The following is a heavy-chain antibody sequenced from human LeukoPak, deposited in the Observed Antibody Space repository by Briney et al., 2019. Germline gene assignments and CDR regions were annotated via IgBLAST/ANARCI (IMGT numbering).Heavy chain of an antibody. J-gene: IGHJ4*02. Sequence: PGGSLRLSCVASGFTFSNYAMNWVRQAAGKGLEWVSIIGGSGGITFYADSVKGRFTISRDNSKNTPYLQMNSLRAEDTAIYYCATSDYLGYWGQGTLVTVS. CDR3: ATSDYLGY. CDR1: GFTFSNYA. V-gene: IGHV3-23*01. CDR2: IGGSGGIT.